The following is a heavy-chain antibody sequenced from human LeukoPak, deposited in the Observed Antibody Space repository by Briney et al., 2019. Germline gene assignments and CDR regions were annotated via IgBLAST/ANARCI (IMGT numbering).Heavy chain of an antibody. Sequence: GGSLRLSCAASGFTFSSYGMHWVRQAPGKGLEWVAVIWYDGSNKYYADSVKGRFTISRDNSKNTLYLQMNSLRAEDTAVYYCARDGVGHSGPSSNFDYWGQGTLVTVSS. CDR1: GFTFSSYG. D-gene: IGHD6-13*01. J-gene: IGHJ4*02. V-gene: IGHV3-33*01. CDR3: ARDGVGHSGPSSNFDY. CDR2: IWYDGSNK.